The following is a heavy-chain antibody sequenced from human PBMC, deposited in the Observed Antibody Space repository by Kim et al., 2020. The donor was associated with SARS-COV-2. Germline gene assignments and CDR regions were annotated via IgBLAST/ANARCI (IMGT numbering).Heavy chain of an antibody. CDR3: ASGAIVSSKQYYYYGMDV. J-gene: IGHJ6*02. Sequence: GGSLRLSCAASGFTFSSYGMHWVRQAPGKGLEWVVVIWYDGSNKYYADSVKGRFTISRDNSKNTLYLQMNSLRAEDTAVYYCASGAIVSSKQYYYYGMDVWGQGTTVTVSS. V-gene: IGHV3-33*01. D-gene: IGHD2-15*01. CDR1: GFTFSSYG. CDR2: IWYDGSNK.